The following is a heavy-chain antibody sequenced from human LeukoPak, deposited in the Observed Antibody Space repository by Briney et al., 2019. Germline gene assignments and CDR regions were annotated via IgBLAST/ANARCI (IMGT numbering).Heavy chain of an antibody. CDR3: ARDRGPIYCSGGSCYSGFDY. CDR1: GYTFTDYY. CDR2: INPNSGGT. V-gene: IGHV1-2*02. Sequence: ASVKASCKASGYTFTDYYIHWVRQAPGQGLEWMGWINPNSGGTNYAQKFQGRVTMTRDTSISTAYMELSRLRSDDTAVYYCARDRGPIYCSGGSCYSGFDYWGQGTLVTVSS. J-gene: IGHJ4*02. D-gene: IGHD2-15*01.